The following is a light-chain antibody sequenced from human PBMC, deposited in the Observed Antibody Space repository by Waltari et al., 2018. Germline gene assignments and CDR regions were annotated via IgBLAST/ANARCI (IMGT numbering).Light chain of an antibody. CDR1: SGSVATSSY. Sequence: QTVVTQEPSFSVSPGGTVTLTCGLSSGSVATSSYPSWYQQTPGQAPRTLIYSTNTRSSGVPDRFSGSILGNKAALTITGAQADDESDYYCVVYMGSGISVFGGGTKLTVL. J-gene: IGLJ3*02. CDR2: STN. CDR3: VVYMGSGISV. V-gene: IGLV8-61*01.